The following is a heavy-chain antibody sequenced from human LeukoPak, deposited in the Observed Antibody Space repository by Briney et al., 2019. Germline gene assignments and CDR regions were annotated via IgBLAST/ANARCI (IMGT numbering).Heavy chain of an antibody. CDR1: GVPIASHSW. D-gene: IGHD1-14*01. J-gene: IGHJ4*02. Sequence: PSETLSLTCAVSGVPIASHSWWSWVRQPPGKGLEWIGAIYHSGGANYKPSLKSRVTMSVDTSNNHFSLNLTSVTAADTAVYFCAYNRDFALDNWGQGTLVTVSS. V-gene: IGHV4/OR15-8*01. CDR3: AYNRDFALDN. CDR2: IYHSGGA.